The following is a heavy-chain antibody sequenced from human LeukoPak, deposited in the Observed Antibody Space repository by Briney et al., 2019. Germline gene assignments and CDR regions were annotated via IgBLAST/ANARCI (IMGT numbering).Heavy chain of an antibody. J-gene: IGHJ6*02. D-gene: IGHD3-10*01. CDR2: IYSGGTT. CDR1: GFTVSSNS. CDR3: ARDSTRGYYYGMDV. Sequence: PGGSLRLSCAASGFTVSSNSMTWVRQAPGKGLEWVSVIYSGGTTYYADSVKGRFTISRDNSENTLYLQMNSLRAEDTAVYYCARDSTRGYYYGMDVWGQGTTVTVSS. V-gene: IGHV3-53*01.